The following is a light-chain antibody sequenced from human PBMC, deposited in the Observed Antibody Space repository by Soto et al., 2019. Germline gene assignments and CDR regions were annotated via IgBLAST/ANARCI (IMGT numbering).Light chain of an antibody. Sequence: DIQMTQSPSSLSASVGHRVTITCRANQTITRYLNWYQQKPGTAPKLLIYAASSLQEGVPSRFRGSGSGTDFTLTISNLQPEDFAAYSCQQSFSFPVTFGQGTKLEIK. CDR3: QQSFSFPVT. CDR1: QTITRY. J-gene: IGKJ2*01. CDR2: AAS. V-gene: IGKV1-39*01.